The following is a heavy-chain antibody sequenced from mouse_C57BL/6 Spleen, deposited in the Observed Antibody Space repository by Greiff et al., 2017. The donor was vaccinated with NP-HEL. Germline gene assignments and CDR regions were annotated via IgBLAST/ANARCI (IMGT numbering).Heavy chain of an antibody. V-gene: IGHV1-82*01. Sequence: QVQLKQSGPELVKPGASVKISCKASGYAFSSSWMNWVKQRPGKGLEWIGRIYPGDGDTNYNGKFKGKATLTADKSSSTAYMQLSSLTSEDSAVYFCARRRSDYWYFDVWGTGTTVTVSS. CDR3: ARRRSDYWYFDV. CDR2: IYPGDGDT. CDR1: GYAFSSSW. J-gene: IGHJ1*03.